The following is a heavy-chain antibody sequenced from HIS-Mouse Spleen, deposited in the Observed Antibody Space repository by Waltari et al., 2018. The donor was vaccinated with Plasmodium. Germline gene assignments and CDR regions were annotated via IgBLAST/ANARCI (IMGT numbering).Heavy chain of an antibody. CDR2: RKQDGSEK. D-gene: IGHD6-13*01. Sequence: EVQLVESGGGLVQPGGSLRLSCAASGFTFSSYWMSWVRQAPGRGREWVANRKQDGSEKYYVDSVKGRFTISRDNAKNSLYLQMNSLRAEDTAVYYCASSWYWYFDLWGRGTLVTVSS. CDR3: ASSWYWYFDL. J-gene: IGHJ2*01. CDR1: GFTFSSYW. V-gene: IGHV3-7*01.